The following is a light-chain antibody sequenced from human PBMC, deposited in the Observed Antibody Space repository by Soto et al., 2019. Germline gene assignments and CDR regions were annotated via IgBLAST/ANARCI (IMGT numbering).Light chain of an antibody. CDR1: NIGSKS. V-gene: IGLV3-9*01. CDR2: RDT. J-gene: IGLJ2*01. CDR3: HAWDSNTVV. Sequence: SYELTQPLSVSVALGQTARITCGGHNIGSKSVHWYQQRPGQAPVLIIYRDTNRPSGIPERFSGSNSGNTATLTLSRAQVVDEADYFCHAWDSNTVVFGGGTKVTVL.